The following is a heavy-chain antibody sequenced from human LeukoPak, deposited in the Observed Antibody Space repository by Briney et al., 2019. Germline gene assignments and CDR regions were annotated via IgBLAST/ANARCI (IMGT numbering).Heavy chain of an antibody. CDR2: INPNSGDT. J-gene: IGHJ4*02. CDR1: GYAFTGYY. D-gene: IGHD6-13*01. V-gene: IGHV1-2*02. Sequence: ASVKVFCKASGYAFTGYYMHWVRQAPGQGLEWMGWINPNSGDTNYAQKFQGRVTMTRDTSISTAYMELSRLRSDDTAVYYCARLSPFRAAGQTFDYWGQGTLVTVSS. CDR3: ARLSPFRAAGQTFDY.